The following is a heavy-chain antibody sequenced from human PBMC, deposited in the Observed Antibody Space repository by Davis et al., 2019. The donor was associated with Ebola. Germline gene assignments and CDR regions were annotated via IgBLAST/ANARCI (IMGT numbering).Heavy chain of an antibody. CDR2: MYYDGAT. CDR1: GGSFTSHY. D-gene: IGHD3-10*01. J-gene: IGHJ4*02. CDR3: ARGSAFIIKD. Sequence: GSLRLSCLVSGGSFTSHYWSWIRQPPGKGLEWVGYMYYDGATNYSPSLKSRLTLSIDKSKNQFSLKLTSVTAADTAVYYCARGSAFIIKDWGQGTLVTVSA. V-gene: IGHV4-59*11.